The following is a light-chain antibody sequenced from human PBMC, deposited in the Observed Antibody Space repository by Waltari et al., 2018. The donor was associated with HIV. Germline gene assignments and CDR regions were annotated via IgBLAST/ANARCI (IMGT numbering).Light chain of an antibody. Sequence: DIVMTQSPLSLPVTPGEPASISCRSSQSLLYSNGYNYLDWYLQKPGQSPQLLIYWGSNRASGVPDRFSGSGSGTDFTLGISRVEAEDVGVYYCMQALQTPPYTFGQGTKLEIK. J-gene: IGKJ2*01. CDR2: WGS. CDR3: MQALQTPPYT. V-gene: IGKV2-28*01. CDR1: QSLLYSNGYNY.